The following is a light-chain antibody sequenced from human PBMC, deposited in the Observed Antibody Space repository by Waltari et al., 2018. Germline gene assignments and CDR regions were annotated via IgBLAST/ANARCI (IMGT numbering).Light chain of an antibody. CDR2: KDT. CDR3: QSADSAGIWV. J-gene: IGLJ3*02. V-gene: IGLV3-25*03. Sequence: SYELTQAPSVSVSAGQTATITCYGSELKKQFGYWYQQRPGQAPVLIIYKDTERTSEIPERFSGSTSGTTVTLTINDVQAEDEADYYCQSADSAGIWVFGGGTTLTVL. CDR1: ELKKQF.